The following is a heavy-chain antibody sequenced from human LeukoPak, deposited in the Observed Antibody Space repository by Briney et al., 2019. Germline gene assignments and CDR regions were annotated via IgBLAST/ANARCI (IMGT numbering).Heavy chain of an antibody. V-gene: IGHV1-18*01. CDR1: GYPFNNYD. J-gene: IGHJ5*02. CDR2: ISAYNGNT. D-gene: IGHD6-19*01. Sequence: GASVKVSCKASGYPFNNYDINWVRQATGQGLEWMGWISAYNGNTNYAQKLQGRVTMTTDTSTSTAYMELRSLRSDDTAVYYCARDEWLVRGWFDPWGQGTLVTVSS. CDR3: ARDEWLVRGWFDP.